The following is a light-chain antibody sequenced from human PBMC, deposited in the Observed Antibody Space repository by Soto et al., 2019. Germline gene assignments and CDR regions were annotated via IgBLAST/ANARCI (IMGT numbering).Light chain of an antibody. V-gene: IGLV4-69*01. J-gene: IGLJ2*01. Sequence: QLVLTQSPSASASLGASVKLTCTLSSGHSTYAIAWHQQQSEKGPRYLMKVNSDGSHNKGDGIPDRFSGSSSGAERYLTISSLQYEDEAEYYCQTWGSGVVVFGGGTKLTVL. CDR2: VNSDGSH. CDR3: QTWGSGVVV. CDR1: SGHSTYA.